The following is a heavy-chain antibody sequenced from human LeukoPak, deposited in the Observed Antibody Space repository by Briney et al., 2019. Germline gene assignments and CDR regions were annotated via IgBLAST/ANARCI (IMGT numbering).Heavy chain of an antibody. J-gene: IGHJ4*02. Sequence: GGSLRLSCAASGFTFSSYAMTWVRQAPGKGLEWVSAITGSGDSAYYSDSVKGRFTISGDQSKSTVYLQMNSLRAEDTAVYYCAKGSPNYYDSSGYLDYWGQGTLVTVSS. CDR1: GFTFSSYA. D-gene: IGHD3-22*01. CDR2: ITGSGDSA. CDR3: AKGSPNYYDSSGYLDY. V-gene: IGHV3-23*01.